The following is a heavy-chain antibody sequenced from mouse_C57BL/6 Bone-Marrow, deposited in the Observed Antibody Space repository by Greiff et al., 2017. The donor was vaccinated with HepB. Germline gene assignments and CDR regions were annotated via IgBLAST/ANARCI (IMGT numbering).Heavy chain of an antibody. J-gene: IGHJ2*01. CDR1: GYTFTDYN. CDR2: INPNNGGT. V-gene: IGHV1-22*01. CDR3: ARELYYFDY. D-gene: IGHD4-1*01. Sequence: DVQLQESGPELVKPGASVKMSCKASGYTFTDYNMHWVKQSHGKSLEWIGYINPNNGGTSYNQKFKGKATLTVNKSSSTAYMELRSLTSEDSAVYYCARELYYFDYWGQGTTLTVSS.